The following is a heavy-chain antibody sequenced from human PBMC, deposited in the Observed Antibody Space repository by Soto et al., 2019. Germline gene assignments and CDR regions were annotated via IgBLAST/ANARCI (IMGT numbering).Heavy chain of an antibody. J-gene: IGHJ4*02. CDR3: ARVYSSGYDS. V-gene: IGHV1-18*01. CDR1: VYTFTSYG. Sequence: APVKVSRKASVYTFTSYGISCVRQAPGQGLEWMGWISAYHGNTTSAPKLQGTVTMPTDPSTSTAYMELRSLRSAVTAVYYCARVYSSGYDSWGQGTLVTVSS. CDR2: ISAYHGNT. D-gene: IGHD3-22*01.